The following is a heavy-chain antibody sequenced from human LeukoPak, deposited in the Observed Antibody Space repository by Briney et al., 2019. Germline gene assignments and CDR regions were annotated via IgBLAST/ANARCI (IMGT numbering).Heavy chain of an antibody. D-gene: IGHD3-10*01. CDR2: IRSDGNIT. V-gene: IGHV3-74*01. CDR1: GFTFSSYW. Sequence: PGGSLRLSCAASGFTFSSYWMHWVRQASGKGLVWVSRIRSDGNITSYAGSVKGRFTISRDNAKNTLYLQMNSLRAEDTAVYYCARAVRGDGDYERQTAGAFDIWGQGTMVTVSS. J-gene: IGHJ3*02. CDR3: ARAVRGDGDYERQTAGAFDI.